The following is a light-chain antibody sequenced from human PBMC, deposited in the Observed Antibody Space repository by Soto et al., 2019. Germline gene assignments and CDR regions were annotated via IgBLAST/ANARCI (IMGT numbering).Light chain of an antibody. Sequence: IQVTESPSFLSASVGDRVTITFRASQGISSYLARYQQKPGKAPKLLIYAASTLQSGVPLRFSGSGSGTSFTLTLSSLQPEDFATYYCQQLLSYPITFGQGTRLEIK. J-gene: IGKJ5*01. CDR1: QGISSY. CDR2: AAS. V-gene: IGKV1-9*01. CDR3: QQLLSYPIT.